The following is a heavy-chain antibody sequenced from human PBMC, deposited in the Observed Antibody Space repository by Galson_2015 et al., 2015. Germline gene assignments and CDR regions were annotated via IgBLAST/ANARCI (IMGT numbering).Heavy chain of an antibody. CDR2: ISYDGSNK. J-gene: IGHJ4*02. CDR1: GFTFSSYG. V-gene: IGHV3-30*18. D-gene: IGHD1-26*01. CDR3: ANLIVGATSRDFDY. Sequence: SLRLSCAASGFTFSSYGMHWVRQAPGKGLEWVAVISYDGSNKYYADSVKGRFTISRDNSKNTLYLQMNSLRAEDTAVYYCANLIVGATSRDFDYWGQGTLVTVSS.